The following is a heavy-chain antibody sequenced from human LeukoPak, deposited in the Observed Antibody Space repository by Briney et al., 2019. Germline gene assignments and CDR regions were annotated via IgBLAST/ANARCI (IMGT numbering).Heavy chain of an antibody. CDR3: ARTMRDIVVVPAAPGHFDY. J-gene: IGHJ4*02. Sequence: SETLSLTCTVSGGSISSGDYYWSWIRQPPGKGLEWIGYIYYSGSTYYNPSLKSRVTISVDTSKNQFSLKLSSVTAADTAVYYCARTMRDIVVVPAAPGHFDYWGQGTLVTVSS. CDR1: GGSISSGDYY. V-gene: IGHV4-30-4*08. D-gene: IGHD2-2*01. CDR2: IYYSGST.